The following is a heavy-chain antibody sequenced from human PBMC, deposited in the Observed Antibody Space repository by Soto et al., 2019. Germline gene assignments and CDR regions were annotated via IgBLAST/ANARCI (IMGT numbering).Heavy chain of an antibody. D-gene: IGHD3-22*01. Sequence: QITLKESGPTLVKPTQTLTLTCTFSGFSLSTSGVAVGWIRQPPGKALEWLALIYWDDDKRYSPSLKSRLTITKDTSKNQVVLTMTNMDPVDTATYYCAHRRGYYHNSGRKYFDYWGQGTLVTVSS. J-gene: IGHJ4*02. CDR1: GFSLSTSGVA. CDR3: AHRRGYYHNSGRKYFDY. CDR2: IYWDDDK. V-gene: IGHV2-5*02.